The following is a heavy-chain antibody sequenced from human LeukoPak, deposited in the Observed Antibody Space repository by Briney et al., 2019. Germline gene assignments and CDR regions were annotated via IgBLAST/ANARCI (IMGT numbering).Heavy chain of an antibody. V-gene: IGHV4-39*02. D-gene: IGHD5-18*01. CDR1: GGSIITNDYW. CDR3: ARDDGYSYGPP. Sequence: SETLSLTCVVSGGSIITNDYWWGWIRQPPGKGLEWIGTIDHAGTTFYNVSLKSRVTISVDTPNNQFSLRLNSVGAADTAVYYCARDDGYSYGPPWGQGTLVTVSS. CDR2: IDHAGTT. J-gene: IGHJ5*02.